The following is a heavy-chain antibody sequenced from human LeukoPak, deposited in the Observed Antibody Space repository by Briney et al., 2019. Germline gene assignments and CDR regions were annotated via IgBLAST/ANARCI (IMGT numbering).Heavy chain of an antibody. D-gene: IGHD2-21*01. CDR2: ISGSGGGT. Sequence: GGSLRLSCAASGFTFTSYSMNWVRQAPGKGLEWVSAISGSGGGTYYADSVKGRFTISRDSSKNTLYLQMNSLRAEDTAVYYCAKDMGCCGEDVWGQGTTVTVSS. J-gene: IGHJ6*02. V-gene: IGHV3-23*01. CDR1: GFTFTSYS. CDR3: AKDMGCCGEDV.